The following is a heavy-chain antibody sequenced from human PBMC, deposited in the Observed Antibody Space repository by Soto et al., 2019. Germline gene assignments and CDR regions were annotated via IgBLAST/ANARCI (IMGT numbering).Heavy chain of an antibody. D-gene: IGHD3-10*01. J-gene: IGHJ4*02. Sequence: QVQLVESGGGVVQPGRSLRLSCAASGFTFRSYGMHWVRQAPGKGLEWVAVISYDGSNKYYADSEKDRVTISRDNSNNTLYLQMNSPRAEDTAVYYCAKATYYYGSGSYGYFDYWGQGTLVTVS. V-gene: IGHV3-30*18. CDR3: AKATYYYGSGSYGYFDY. CDR1: GFTFRSYG. CDR2: ISYDGSNK.